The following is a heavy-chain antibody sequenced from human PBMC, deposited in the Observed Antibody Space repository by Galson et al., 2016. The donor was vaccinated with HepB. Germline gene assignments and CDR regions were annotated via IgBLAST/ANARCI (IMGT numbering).Heavy chain of an antibody. J-gene: IGHJ5*02. D-gene: IGHD3-3*01. CDR3: ARDLYDVWSGYRRYNWFDP. Sequence: SVKVSCKASGYTFSNYGIGWVRQAPGQGLEWMGWISAYNGNTNYAEKVQERVTMTTDTSTNTAYLELRSLRSDDTAVYYCARDLYDVWSGYRRYNWFDPWGQGTLVTVSS. CDR2: ISAYNGNT. CDR1: GYTFSNYG. V-gene: IGHV1-18*01.